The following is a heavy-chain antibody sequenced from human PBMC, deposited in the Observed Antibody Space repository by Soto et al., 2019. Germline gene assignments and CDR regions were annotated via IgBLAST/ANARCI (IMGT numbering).Heavy chain of an antibody. D-gene: IGHD5-18*01. J-gene: IGHJ5*02. V-gene: IGHV3-48*02. Sequence: EVQLVESGGGLVQPGGSLRLSCAASGFTFSSYSMKWVRQAPGKGLGWVSYISSSSSTIYYADSVKGRFTISRDNAKYSLYLQMNILRDEDTAVYYCSRDTAIVLHYPDWFDPWGQGTMVTVSS. CDR3: SRDTAIVLHYPDWFDP. CDR1: GFTFSSYS. CDR2: ISSSSSTI.